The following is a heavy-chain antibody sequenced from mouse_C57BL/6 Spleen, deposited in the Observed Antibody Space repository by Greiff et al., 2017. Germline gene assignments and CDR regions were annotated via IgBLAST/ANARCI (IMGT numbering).Heavy chain of an antibody. CDR2: IHPNSGST. CDR3: ARPPWVYYWYFDF. Sequence: VQLQQPGAELVKPGASVKLSCKASGYTFTSYWMHWVKQRPGQGLEWIGMIHPNSGSTNYNEKFKRKATLTVDKSSSKAYMQHSSLPSEDYAVYYCARPPWVYYWYFDFWGTGTTVTVSS. V-gene: IGHV1-64*01. J-gene: IGHJ1*03. CDR1: GYTFTSYW.